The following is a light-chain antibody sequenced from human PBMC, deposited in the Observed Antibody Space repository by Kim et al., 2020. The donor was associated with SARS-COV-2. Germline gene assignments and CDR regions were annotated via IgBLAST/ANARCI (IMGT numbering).Light chain of an antibody. V-gene: IGKV1-39*01. J-gene: IGKJ1*01. Sequence: DIQMTQSPSSLSASVGDRVTITCRASQSISSYLNWYQQKPGKAPNLLIYGASSLQSGVPSRFSGSGSGTDFTLTISSLQPEDFASYYCQQSYGNPPTFGQGTKVDIK. CDR2: GAS. CDR3: QQSYGNPPT. CDR1: QSISSY.